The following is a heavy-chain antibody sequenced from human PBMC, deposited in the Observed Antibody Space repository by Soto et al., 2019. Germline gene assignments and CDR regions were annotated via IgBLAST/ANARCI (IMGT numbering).Heavy chain of an antibody. D-gene: IGHD5-12*01. CDR1: GFTFTTYG. J-gene: IGHJ4*02. V-gene: IGHV3-33*01. Sequence: QGQLVESGGGVVQPGRSLRLSCAASGFTFTTYGMHWVRQVPGKGLEWLAVIWSDGSNKYYADSVKGLFTISRDNSKNTLYLQMNSVRAEDTGLYYCAREGVGDGYNLDFCGQGTLVTVAS. CDR2: IWSDGSNK. CDR3: AREGVGDGYNLDF.